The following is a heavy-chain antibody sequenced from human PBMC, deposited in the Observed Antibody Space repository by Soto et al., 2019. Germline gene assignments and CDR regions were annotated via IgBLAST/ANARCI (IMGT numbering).Heavy chain of an antibody. J-gene: IGHJ6*02. CDR2: IIPIFGTA. V-gene: IGHV1-69*13. D-gene: IGHD2-2*01. Sequence: SVKVSCKTSGGTFSSYAISWVRQAPGQGLEWMGGIIPIFGTANYAQKFQGRVTITADESTSTAYMELSSLRSEDTAVYYCARPEYQLLKPYYYYYGMDVWGQGTTVTVSS. CDR3: ARPEYQLLKPYYYYYGMDV. CDR1: GGTFSSYA.